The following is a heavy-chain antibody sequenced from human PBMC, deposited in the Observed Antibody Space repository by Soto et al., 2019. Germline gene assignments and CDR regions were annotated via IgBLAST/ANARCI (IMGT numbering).Heavy chain of an antibody. CDR1: GGSFSGYY. CDR3: ARVPLRGTSSYYMDV. J-gene: IGHJ6*03. CDR2: INHSGST. V-gene: IGHV4-34*01. D-gene: IGHD1-1*01. Sequence: SETLSLTCAVYGGSFSGYYWSWIRQPPGKGLEWIGEINHSGSTHYSPSLKSRVTMSVDTSKNHFSVKLTSVTAADTATYYCARVPLRGTSSYYMDVWATGTTVTVSS.